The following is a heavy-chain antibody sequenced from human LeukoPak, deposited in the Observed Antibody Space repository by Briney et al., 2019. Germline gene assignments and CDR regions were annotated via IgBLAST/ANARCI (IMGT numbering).Heavy chain of an antibody. Sequence: GGSLRLSCAASGFTFSSYEMNWVRQAPGKGLEWVSYISSSGSTIYYADSVKGRFTISRDNAKNSLYLQMNSLRAEDTAVYYCARAPFGYGVYQNWFDPWGQGTLVTVSS. CDR3: ARAPFGYGVYQNWFDP. CDR2: ISSSGSTI. V-gene: IGHV3-48*03. D-gene: IGHD4-17*01. CDR1: GFTFSSYE. J-gene: IGHJ5*02.